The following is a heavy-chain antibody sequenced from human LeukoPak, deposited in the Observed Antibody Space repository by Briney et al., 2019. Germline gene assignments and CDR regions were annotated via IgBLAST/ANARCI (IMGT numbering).Heavy chain of an antibody. Sequence: SETLSLTCTVSGGSISSGGYYWSWIRQPPGKGLEWIGYIYYSGSTYYNPSLKSRVTISVDTSKNQFSLKLSSVTAADTAVYYCARGPRDSPSDYWGQGTLVTVSS. J-gene: IGHJ4*02. CDR2: IYYSGST. CDR3: ARGPRDSPSDY. CDR1: GGSISSGGYY. D-gene: IGHD5-24*01. V-gene: IGHV4-30-4*01.